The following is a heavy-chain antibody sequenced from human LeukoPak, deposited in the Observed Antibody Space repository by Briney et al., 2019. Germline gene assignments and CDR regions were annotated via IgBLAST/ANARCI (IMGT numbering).Heavy chain of an antibody. J-gene: IGHJ4*02. CDR3: ARVGGYSSSSPPGY. Sequence: ASVKVSCKASGYTFTGYYMHWVRQAPGQGLEWMGWINPNSGGTNYGQKFQGRVTMTRDTSISTAYMELSRLRSDDTAVYYCARVGGYSSSSPPGYWGQGTLVTVSS. V-gene: IGHV1-2*02. D-gene: IGHD6-6*01. CDR1: GYTFTGYY. CDR2: INPNSGGT.